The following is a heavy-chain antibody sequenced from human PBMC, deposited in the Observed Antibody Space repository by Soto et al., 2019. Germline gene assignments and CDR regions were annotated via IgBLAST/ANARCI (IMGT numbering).Heavy chain of an antibody. CDR3: AKAVVRSYFDY. V-gene: IGHV3-30*18. J-gene: IGHJ4*02. D-gene: IGHD2-15*01. CDR1: VFTFISYG. Sequence: GWSLRLSCASSVFTFISYGMHWVRQAPGKGLEWVAVISYDGSNKYYADSVKGRFTISRDNSKNTLYLQMNSLRAEDTAVYYCAKAVVRSYFDYWGQGTLVTVSS. CDR2: ISYDGSNK.